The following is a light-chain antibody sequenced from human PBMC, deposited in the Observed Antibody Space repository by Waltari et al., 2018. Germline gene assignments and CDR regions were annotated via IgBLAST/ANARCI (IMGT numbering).Light chain of an antibody. CDR1: QRISVW. Sequence: DIQMTQSPSTLSASVGDRVTITCRASQRISVWLAWYQQKPGKAPKLLVYRASSLESGVPSRFSGSGSGTEFPLTISSLQPDDFATYYCQQYNGYWTFGQGTKVEIK. CDR2: RAS. J-gene: IGKJ1*01. CDR3: QQYNGYWT. V-gene: IGKV1-5*03.